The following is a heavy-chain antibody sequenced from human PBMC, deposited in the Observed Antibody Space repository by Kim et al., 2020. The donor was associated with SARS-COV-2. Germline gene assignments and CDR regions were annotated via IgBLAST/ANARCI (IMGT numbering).Heavy chain of an antibody. D-gene: IGHD2-2*01. Sequence: VKGRFTISRDNAKNSLYLQMNSLRAEDTALYYCAKAQDIVVVPAATDFDYWGQGTLVTVSS. V-gene: IGHV3-9*01. CDR3: AKAQDIVVVPAATDFDY. J-gene: IGHJ4*02.